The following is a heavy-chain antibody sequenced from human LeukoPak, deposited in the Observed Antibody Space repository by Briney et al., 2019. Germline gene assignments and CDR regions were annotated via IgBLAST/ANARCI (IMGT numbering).Heavy chain of an antibody. CDR2: IYYSGST. D-gene: IGHD2-15*01. Sequence: SETLSLTCTVSGGSISSSSYYWGWIRQPPGKGLEWIGSIYYSGSTYYNPSLKSRVTISVDTSKNQSSLKLSSVTAADTAVYYCARHEGVVVVATNWFDPWGQGTLVTVSS. V-gene: IGHV4-39*01. CDR3: ARHEGVVVVATNWFDP. CDR1: GGSISSSSYY. J-gene: IGHJ5*02.